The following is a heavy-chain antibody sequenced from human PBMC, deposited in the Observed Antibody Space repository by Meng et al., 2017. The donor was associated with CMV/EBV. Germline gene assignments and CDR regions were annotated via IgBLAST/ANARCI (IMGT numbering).Heavy chain of an antibody. D-gene: IGHD2-2*01. CDR2: INHSGST. Sequence: LRLSCAVYGGSFSGYYWSWIRQPPGKGLEWIGEINHSGSTNYNPSLKSRVTISVDTSKNQFSLKLSSVTAADTAVYYCARGAHCSSTSCYNIWGQGTLVTVSS. CDR1: GGSFSGYY. CDR3: ARGAHCSSTSCYNI. J-gene: IGHJ4*02. V-gene: IGHV4-34*01.